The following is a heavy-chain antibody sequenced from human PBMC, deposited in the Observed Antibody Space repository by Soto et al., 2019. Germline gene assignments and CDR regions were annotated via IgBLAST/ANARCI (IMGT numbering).Heavy chain of an antibody. Sequence: GSLRLSCAASGFTFTAYWMNWVRQAPGKGLEWVASIKQDGSEKYYVDSVKGRFTISRDNAKNSLYLQMNSLRAEDTAVYFCTRRDYGESWGQGTRVTVSS. J-gene: IGHJ4*02. D-gene: IGHD3-10*01. CDR3: TRRDYGES. CDR2: IKQDGSEK. CDR1: GFTFTAYW. V-gene: IGHV3-7*01.